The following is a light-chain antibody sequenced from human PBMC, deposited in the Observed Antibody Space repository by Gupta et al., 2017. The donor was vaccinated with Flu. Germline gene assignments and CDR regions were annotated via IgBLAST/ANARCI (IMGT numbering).Light chain of an antibody. V-gene: IGLV1-44*01. CDR3: ATWDDSLNGPV. J-gene: IGLJ3*02. CDR1: NSNIGRNT. CDR2: NDN. Sequence: QSLLTQPPSSSGTPGQRVTISCSGSNSNIGRNTLSWYQQLPGAAPKLIIQNDNQRPSGVPARFSGSKAGTSASLTISGLQAEDEGDFYCATWDDSLNGPVFGGGTRVTVL.